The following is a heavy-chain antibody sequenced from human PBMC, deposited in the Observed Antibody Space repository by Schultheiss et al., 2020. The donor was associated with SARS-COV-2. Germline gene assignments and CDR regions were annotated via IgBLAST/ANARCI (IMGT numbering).Heavy chain of an antibody. CDR3: ARTYDSSGPVTS. D-gene: IGHD3-22*01. CDR1: GYSFTSYW. CDR2: IYPGDSDT. V-gene: IGHV5-51*01. Sequence: GGSLRLSCKGSGYSFTSYWIGWVRQMPGKGLEWMGIIYPGDSDTRYSPSFQGQVTISADKSISTAYLQWSSLKASDTAMYYCARTYDSSGPVTSWGQGTLVTVSS. J-gene: IGHJ5*02.